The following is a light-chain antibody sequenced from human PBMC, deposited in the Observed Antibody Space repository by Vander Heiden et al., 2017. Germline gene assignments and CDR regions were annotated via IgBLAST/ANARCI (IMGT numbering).Light chain of an antibody. V-gene: IGKV2-28*01. CDR1: QSLLYRDGNNY. Sequence: VLTQSPLFLPVTPGESASISCRSSQSLLYRDGNNYLDWYLQKPGQSPQLLIYLGSTRASGVPERFTGSGSGTDFALKITRVEAEDVGICYCMQPLQTPRTFGQGTKVEI. CDR3: MQPLQTPRT. CDR2: LGS. J-gene: IGKJ1*01.